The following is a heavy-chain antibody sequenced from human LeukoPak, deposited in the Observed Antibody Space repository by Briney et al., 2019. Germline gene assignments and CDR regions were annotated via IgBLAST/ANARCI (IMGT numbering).Heavy chain of an antibody. CDR3: AKDWIQFNRVFDCFDS. CDR2: IGNTET. D-gene: IGHD5-18*01. J-gene: IGHJ4*02. CDR1: GFPFETNA. V-gene: IGHV3-23*01. Sequence: GGSLRPPCATSGFPFETNAMSWVRQAPGKGLEWVATIGNTETFYADSVTGRFTISRDNSKNTVNLQMNRLRVEDTAIYYCAKDWIQFNRVFDCFDSWGQGTLVTVSS.